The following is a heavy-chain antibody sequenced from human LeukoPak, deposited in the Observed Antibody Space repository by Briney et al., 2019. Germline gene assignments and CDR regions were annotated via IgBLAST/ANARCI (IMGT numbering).Heavy chain of an antibody. D-gene: IGHD6-19*01. CDR2: IKQDGSEK. Sequence: PGGSLRLSGAASGFTFSSYWMSWVHQAPGKGLEWVANIKQDGSEKYYVDSVKGRFTISRDNAKNSLYLQMNSLRAEDTAVYYCAREERVWQWLPEPPILWGQGTLVTVSS. J-gene: IGHJ4*02. CDR3: AREERVWQWLPEPPIL. CDR1: GFTFSSYW. V-gene: IGHV3-7*01.